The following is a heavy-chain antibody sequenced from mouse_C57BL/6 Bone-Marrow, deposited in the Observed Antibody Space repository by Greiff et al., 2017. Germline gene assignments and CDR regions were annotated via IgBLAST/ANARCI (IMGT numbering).Heavy chain of an antibody. CDR1: GFTFSSYG. V-gene: IGHV5-6*01. J-gene: IGHJ2*01. Sequence: EVKVVESGGDLVKPGGSLKLSCAASGFTFSSYGMSWVRQTPDKRLEWVATISSGGSYTYYPDSVKGRFTISRDNAKNTLYRQMSSLKSEDTAMYYCARPIYYYGYFDYWGQGTTLTVSS. D-gene: IGHD1-1*01. CDR2: ISSGGSYT. CDR3: ARPIYYYGYFDY.